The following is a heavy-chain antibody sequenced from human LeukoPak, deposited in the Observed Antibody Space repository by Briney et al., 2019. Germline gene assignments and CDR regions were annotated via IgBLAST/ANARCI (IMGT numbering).Heavy chain of an antibody. J-gene: IGHJ4*02. D-gene: IGHD2-2*01. CDR3: ARGPIQGGESVSRGLIDY. Sequence: ASVKDSCKASGYTFTGYYMHWVRQAPGQGLEWMGWINPNSGGTNYARKFQGRVTMTRDTSISTAYMELSRLRSDDTAVYYCARGPIQGGESVSRGLIDYWGQGTLVIVSS. CDR2: INPNSGGT. CDR1: GYTFTGYY. V-gene: IGHV1-2*02.